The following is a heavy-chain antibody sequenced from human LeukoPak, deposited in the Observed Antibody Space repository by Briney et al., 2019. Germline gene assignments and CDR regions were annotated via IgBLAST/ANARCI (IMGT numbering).Heavy chain of an antibody. CDR1: GFTFSSYE. V-gene: IGHV3-48*03. J-gene: IGHJ6*02. Sequence: PGGSLRLSCAASGFTFSSYEMNWVRQAPGKGLEWVSYISSSGSTIYYADSVKGRFTISRDNAKNSLYLQMNSLSAEDTAVYYCARRLISGATHGMDVWGQGTTVTVSS. CDR3: ARRLISGATHGMDV. D-gene: IGHD1-26*01. CDR2: ISSSGSTI.